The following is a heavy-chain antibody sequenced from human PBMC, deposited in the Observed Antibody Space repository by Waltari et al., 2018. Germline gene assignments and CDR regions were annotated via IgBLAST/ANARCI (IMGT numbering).Heavy chain of an antibody. CDR2: VHGSGRA. CDR1: GDPMSSSYW. Sequence: QFQLQESGPGLVKPSGTLSLNCAVSGDPMSSSYWWSWVRQPPGKGLEWIGQVHGSGRANYNPSFASRVTVSLDTPNNQFSLRVTSATAADTAIYYCARDRGRGLYLDSWGPGTLVAVSP. CDR3: ARDRGRGLYLDS. J-gene: IGHJ4*02. V-gene: IGHV4-4*02. D-gene: IGHD2-15*01.